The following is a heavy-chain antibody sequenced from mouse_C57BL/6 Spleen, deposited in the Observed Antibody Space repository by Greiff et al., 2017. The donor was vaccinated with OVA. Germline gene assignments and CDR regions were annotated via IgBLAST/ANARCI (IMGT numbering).Heavy chain of an antibody. CDR2: IYPGSGNT. V-gene: IGHV1-66*01. CDR1: GYSFTSYY. Sequence: QVQLKESGPELVKPGASVKISCKASGYSFTSYYIHWVKQRPGQGLEWIGWIYPGSGNTKYNEKFKGKATLTADTSSSTAYMQLSSLTSEDSAVYYCAREGPYDYRFAYWGQGTLVTVSA. D-gene: IGHD2-4*01. CDR3: AREGPYDYRFAY. J-gene: IGHJ3*01.